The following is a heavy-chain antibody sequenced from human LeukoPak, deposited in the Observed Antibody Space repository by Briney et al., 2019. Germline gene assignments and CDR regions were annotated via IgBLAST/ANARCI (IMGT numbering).Heavy chain of an antibody. Sequence: GGSPRLSCAASGFTFSSYGMHWVRQAPGKGLEWVAVISYDGSNKYYADSVKGRFTISRDNSKNTLYLQMNSLRAEDTAVYYCAKEDNSPPLDYWGQGTLVTVSS. J-gene: IGHJ4*02. V-gene: IGHV3-30*18. D-gene: IGHD5-24*01. CDR2: ISYDGSNK. CDR3: AKEDNSPPLDY. CDR1: GFTFSSYG.